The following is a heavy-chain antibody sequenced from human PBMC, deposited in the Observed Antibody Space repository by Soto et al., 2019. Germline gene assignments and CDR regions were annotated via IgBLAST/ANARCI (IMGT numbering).Heavy chain of an antibody. V-gene: IGHV3-21*01. CDR3: VSAPIDSSGSLDDY. D-gene: IGHD3-22*01. J-gene: IGHJ4*02. CDR2: ISSSSNYI. Sequence: EVQLVESGGGLVKPGGSLRLSCAASGFTFSNYAMNWVRQAPGKGLEWVSSISSSSNYIYYADSVKGRFTISRDNAKNSLYLPMNSLRAEDTALYSCVSAPIDSSGSLDDYWGQGTLVTVSS. CDR1: GFTFSNYA.